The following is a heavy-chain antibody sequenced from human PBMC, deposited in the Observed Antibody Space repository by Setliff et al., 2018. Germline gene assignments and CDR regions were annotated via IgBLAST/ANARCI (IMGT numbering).Heavy chain of an antibody. V-gene: IGHV4-4*08. D-gene: IGHD2-8*01. J-gene: IGHJ4*02. Sequence: ASETLSLTCTVSGDSIINYYWSWIRQPPGKGLEWIGNIYSSGSTNYNPSLKSRVTISVDTSKNQFSLNLTSVTAADTAVYYCARVGFYCTNGVCYRPLDYWCQGTLVTVSS. CDR2: IYSSGST. CDR3: ARVGFYCTNGVCYRPLDY. CDR1: GDSIINYY.